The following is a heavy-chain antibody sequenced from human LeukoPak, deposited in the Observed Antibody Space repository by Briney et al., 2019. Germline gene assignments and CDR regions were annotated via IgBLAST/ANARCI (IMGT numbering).Heavy chain of an antibody. D-gene: IGHD3-9*01. Sequence: ASVKVSCKASGYTFTGYYIHWVRQAPGQGLEWMGWINPDSGVTNYAQKFQGRATMTRDTSISTAYMELSRLRSDDTAVYHCARGFDWLEYYFDYWGQGTLVTVSS. CDR3: ARGFDWLEYYFDY. V-gene: IGHV1-2*02. CDR2: INPDSGVT. J-gene: IGHJ4*02. CDR1: GYTFTGYY.